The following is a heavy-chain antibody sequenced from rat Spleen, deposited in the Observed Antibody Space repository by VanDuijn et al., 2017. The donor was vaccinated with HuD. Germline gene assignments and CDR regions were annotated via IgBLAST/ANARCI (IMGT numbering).Heavy chain of an antibody. V-gene: IGHV5-17*01. CDR3: ARRHYGYTDYFDY. J-gene: IGHJ2*01. Sequence: EVQLVESGGGLVQPGGSLKLSCAASGITFSSFAMAWVRQAPKRGLEWVGTITSADSNTYYPDSVKGRFTISRDNAKSTLYLQMDSLGSEDTATYYCARRHYGYTDYFDYWGQGVMVTVSS. CDR1: GITFSSFA. CDR2: ITSADSNT. D-gene: IGHD1-11*01.